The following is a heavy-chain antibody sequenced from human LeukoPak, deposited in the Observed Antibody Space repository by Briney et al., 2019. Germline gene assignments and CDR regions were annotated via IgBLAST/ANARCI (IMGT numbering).Heavy chain of an antibody. Sequence: GRSLRLSCAASGFTFSSYGMHWVRQAPGKRLEWVAVIWYDGSNKYYADSVKGRFTISRDNSKNTLYLQMNSLRAEDTAVYYCARFDSSWSLIRNYYYYGMGVWGQGTTVTVSS. CDR2: IWYDGSNK. V-gene: IGHV3-33*01. D-gene: IGHD6-13*01. J-gene: IGHJ6*02. CDR3: ARFDSSWSLIRNYYYYGMGV. CDR1: GFTFSSYG.